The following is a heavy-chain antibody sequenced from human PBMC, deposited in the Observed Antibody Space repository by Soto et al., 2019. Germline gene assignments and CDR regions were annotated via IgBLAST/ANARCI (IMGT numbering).Heavy chain of an antibody. Sequence: EVQLVESGGGLVQPGGSLRLSCAASGFTFSSYSMNWVRQAPGKGLEWVSYISSSSSTIYYADSVKGRFTISRDNAKNSLYLQMNSLRDEDTAVYYCASGGSGRTFYYYGMDVWGQGTTVTVSS. CDR3: ASGGSGRTFYYYGMDV. CDR1: GFTFSSYS. J-gene: IGHJ6*02. CDR2: ISSSSSTI. V-gene: IGHV3-48*02. D-gene: IGHD2-15*01.